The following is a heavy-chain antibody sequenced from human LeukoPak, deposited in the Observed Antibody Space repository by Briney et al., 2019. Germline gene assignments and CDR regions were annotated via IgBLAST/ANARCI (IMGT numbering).Heavy chain of an antibody. CDR2: ISGSGGST. V-gene: IGHV3-23*01. CDR3: AKEGDSSSRYDLYDY. D-gene: IGHD6-13*01. J-gene: IGHJ4*02. Sequence: SGGSLRLSCAASGFTFSSYAMSWVRQAPGKGLEWVSAISGSGGSTYYADSVKGRFTISRDNSKNTLYLQMNSLRAEDTAVYYCAKEGDSSSRYDLYDYWGQGTLVTVSS. CDR1: GFTFSSYA.